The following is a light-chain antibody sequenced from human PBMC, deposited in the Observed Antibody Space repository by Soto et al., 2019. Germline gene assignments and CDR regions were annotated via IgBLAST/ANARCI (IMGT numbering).Light chain of an antibody. Sequence: QSALTQPASVSGSPGQSITISCTGTSSDVGSYNLVSWYLQHPGKAPKLMIYEVSKRPSGVSNRFSGSKSGNTASLTISGLQAEDEADYYCCSYAGSTKVFGGGTKLTVL. CDR2: EVS. CDR3: CSYAGSTKV. V-gene: IGLV2-23*02. J-gene: IGLJ3*02. CDR1: SSDVGSYNL.